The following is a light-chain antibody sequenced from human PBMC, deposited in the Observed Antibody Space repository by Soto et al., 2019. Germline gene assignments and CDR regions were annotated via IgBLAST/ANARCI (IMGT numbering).Light chain of an antibody. V-gene: IGLV7-46*01. Sequence: QAVVTQEPSLTVSPGGTVTLTCGSSTGAVTSGHYPYWFQQKPGQAPRTLIYDTSNKHSWTPARFSGSLLGGKAALTLSGAQPEDEAEYFCFLSYSGARFWVFGGGTKLTVL. CDR2: DTS. CDR3: FLSYSGARFWV. J-gene: IGLJ3*02. CDR1: TGAVTSGHY.